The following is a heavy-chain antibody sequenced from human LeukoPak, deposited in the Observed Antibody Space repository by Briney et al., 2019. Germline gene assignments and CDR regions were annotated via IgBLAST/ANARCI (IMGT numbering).Heavy chain of an antibody. CDR3: AKKGRDYYGSGKFDYYYYYYMDV. CDR2: ISGSGGST. D-gene: IGHD3-10*01. V-gene: IGHV3-23*01. Sequence: GGSLRLSCAASGFTFSSYAMSWVRQAPGKGLEWVSAISGSGGSTYYADSVKGRFTISRDNSKSTLYLQMNSLRAEDTAVYYCAKKGRDYYGSGKFDYYYYYYMDVWGKGTTVTVSS. CDR1: GFTFSSYA. J-gene: IGHJ6*03.